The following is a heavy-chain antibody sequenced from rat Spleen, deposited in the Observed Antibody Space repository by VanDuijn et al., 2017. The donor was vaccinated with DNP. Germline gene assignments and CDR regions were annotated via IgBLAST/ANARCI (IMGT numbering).Heavy chain of an antibody. CDR2: IFYDETRT. Sequence: EVQLVESGGGLVQPGRSLKLSCAASGFTFSDYYMAWVRQAPKKGLEWVATIFYDETRTYYRDSVKGRFSISRENAKSTLYLQMDSLRSEDTATYYCTTGFDYGGYRDNWFAYWGQGTLVTVSS. D-gene: IGHD1-11*01. V-gene: IGHV5S10*01. CDR3: TTGFDYGGYRDNWFAY. CDR1: GFTFSDYY. J-gene: IGHJ3*01.